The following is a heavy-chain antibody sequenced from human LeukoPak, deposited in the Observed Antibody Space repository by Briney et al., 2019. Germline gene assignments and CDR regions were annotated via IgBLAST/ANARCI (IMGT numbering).Heavy chain of an antibody. CDR2: ISGSGGST. CDR1: GSTFSSYT. Sequence: PGGSLRLSCAASGSTFSSYTMNWVRQAPGKGLEWVSAISGSGGSTYYADSVKGRFTISRDNSKNTLYLQMNSLRAEDTAVYYCAKERIMITFGGVGTGFWGQGTLVTVSS. V-gene: IGHV3-23*01. D-gene: IGHD3-16*01. J-gene: IGHJ4*02. CDR3: AKERIMITFGGVGTGF.